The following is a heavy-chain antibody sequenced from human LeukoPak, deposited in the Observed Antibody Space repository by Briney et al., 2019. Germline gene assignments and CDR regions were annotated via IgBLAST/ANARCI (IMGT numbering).Heavy chain of an antibody. V-gene: IGHV1-69*04. CDR2: IIPILGIA. D-gene: IGHD3-3*01. CDR1: GYTFTSYG. CDR3: ARGPLSPYDFWSGYYRSAYYYGMDV. Sequence: SVKVSCKASGYTFTSYGISWVRQAPGQGLEWMGRIIPILGIANYAQKFQGRVTITADKSTSTAYMELSSLRSEDTAVYYCARGPLSPYDFWSGYYRSAYYYGMDVWGQGTTVTVSS. J-gene: IGHJ6*02.